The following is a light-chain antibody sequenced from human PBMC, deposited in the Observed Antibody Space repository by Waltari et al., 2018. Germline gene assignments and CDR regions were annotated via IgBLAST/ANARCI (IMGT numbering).Light chain of an antibody. CDR2: RNN. Sequence: QSVLTQPPSASGTPGQRVTISCSVSSSNIGSNYVYWYKQLPGTAPKLLIYRNNQRPSGVPDRFSGSKSGTSASLAISGLRSEDEADYYCAAWDDSLNYVFGTGTKVTVL. CDR3: AAWDDSLNYV. V-gene: IGLV1-47*01. J-gene: IGLJ1*01. CDR1: SSNIGSNY.